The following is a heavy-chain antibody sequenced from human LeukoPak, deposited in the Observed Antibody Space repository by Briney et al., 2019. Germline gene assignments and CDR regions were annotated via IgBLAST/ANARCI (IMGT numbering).Heavy chain of an antibody. V-gene: IGHV3-23*01. D-gene: IGHD3-10*01. CDR2: ISGSGGST. J-gene: IGHJ4*02. CDR1: GFTFSSYA. Sequence: GGSLRLSCAASGFTFSSYAMSWVRQAPGKGLEWVSAISGSGGSTYYADSVKGWFTISRDNSKNTLYLQMNSLRAEDTAVYYCAKGIGMVRGASDYWGQGTLVTVSS. CDR3: AKGIGMVRGASDY.